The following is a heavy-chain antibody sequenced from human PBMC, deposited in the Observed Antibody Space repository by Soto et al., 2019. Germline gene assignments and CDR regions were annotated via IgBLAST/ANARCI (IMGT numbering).Heavy chain of an antibody. Sequence: EVQLVESGGGLVQPGGSLRLSCAASGFTFGSYWMHWVRQAPGKGLVWVSRISPDGTSTSNADSVKGRFTISRDNTKNTLHLQMDSLRVEDAAVYYYERDGGGLDHWGQGTLVTVSS. J-gene: IGHJ4*02. CDR2: ISPDGTST. CDR1: GFTFGSYW. D-gene: IGHD3-16*01. V-gene: IGHV3-74*01. CDR3: ERDGGGLDH.